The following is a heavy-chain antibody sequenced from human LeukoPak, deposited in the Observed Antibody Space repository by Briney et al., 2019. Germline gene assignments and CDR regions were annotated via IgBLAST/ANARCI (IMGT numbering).Heavy chain of an antibody. Sequence: SETLSLTCTVSGDSVISYYWSWIRQPAGKGLEWIGRIYASGGTNYNPSLTSQVTISLDTSRNHFSLKVTSLTAADTAVYYCARAPIGSHLDHWGPGTLVTVSS. J-gene: IGHJ4*02. D-gene: IGHD1-26*01. CDR1: GDSVISYY. CDR2: IYASGGT. CDR3: ARAPIGSHLDH. V-gene: IGHV4-4*07.